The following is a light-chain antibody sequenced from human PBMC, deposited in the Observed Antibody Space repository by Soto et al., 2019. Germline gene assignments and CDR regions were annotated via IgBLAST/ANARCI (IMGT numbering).Light chain of an antibody. J-gene: IGKJ1*01. CDR2: KAS. CDR1: QSISIW. Sequence: DIQMTQSPSTLSASVGDRVTITCRASQSISIWLAWYQQKPGKAPKILIYKASSLESGVPSRFSVSGSGTEFTLTISSLQPDDFATYYCQQYSTYTPRTFGQGTKVDIK. V-gene: IGKV1-5*03. CDR3: QQYSTYTPRT.